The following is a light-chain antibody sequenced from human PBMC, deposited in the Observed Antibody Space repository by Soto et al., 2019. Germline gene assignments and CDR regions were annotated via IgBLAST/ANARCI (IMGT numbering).Light chain of an antibody. CDR3: QQYNNWPPHT. CDR1: QSVSNN. J-gene: IGKJ4*01. Sequence: EIVMTQSPATLSVSPGERATLSCRANQSVSNNLAWYQQKPGQAPSILIYGASTSATGIPARFSGSGSGTEFTLPISSLQSEDFVVYYCQQYNNWPPHTFGGGTKVEIK. CDR2: GAS. V-gene: IGKV3D-15*01.